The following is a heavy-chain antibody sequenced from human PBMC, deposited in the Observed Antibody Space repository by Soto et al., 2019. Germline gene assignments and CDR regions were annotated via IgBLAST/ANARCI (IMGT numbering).Heavy chain of an antibody. CDR2: INPSGGST. V-gene: IGHV1-46*04. J-gene: IGHJ3*02. Sequence: QVQLVQSGAEVKKPGASVKVSCKASGYTFTSYYMHWVRQAPGQGLEWMGIINPSGGSTSYAQKLQGRVTMTRDTSTSTFYMELSSLRSEDTAVYYCARDVFAALPFYGESASYAFDIWGQGTMVTVSS. D-gene: IGHD4-17*01. CDR1: GYTFTSYY. CDR3: ARDVFAALPFYGESASYAFDI.